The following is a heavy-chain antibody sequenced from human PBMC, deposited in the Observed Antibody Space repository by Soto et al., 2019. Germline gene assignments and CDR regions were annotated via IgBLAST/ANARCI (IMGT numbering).Heavy chain of an antibody. J-gene: IGHJ6*02. Sequence: SVKVSCKASGGTFSSYAISWVRQAPGQGLEWMGGIIPIFGTANYAQKFQGRVTITADESTSTAYMELSSLRSEDTAVYYCARDDYGDYADPFYYYYGMDVWGQGTTVTVSS. D-gene: IGHD4-17*01. CDR2: IIPIFGTA. V-gene: IGHV1-69*13. CDR3: ARDDYGDYADPFYYYYGMDV. CDR1: GGTFSSYA.